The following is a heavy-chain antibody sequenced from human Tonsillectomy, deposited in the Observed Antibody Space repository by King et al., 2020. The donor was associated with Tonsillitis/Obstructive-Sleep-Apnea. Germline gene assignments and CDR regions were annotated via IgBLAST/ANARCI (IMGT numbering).Heavy chain of an antibody. CDR3: ASPKYYYDSDGYYFDY. D-gene: IGHD3-22*01. J-gene: IGHJ4*02. Sequence: VQLVESGGGLVKPGGSLRLSCAASGFTFSDFYMSWIRQAPGKGLEWVSYISSSGSTIYYADSVKGRFTISRDNAKNSLYLQMNSLRDEDTAVYYCASPKYYYDSDGYYFDYWGQGTLVTVSS. CDR1: GFTFSDFY. CDR2: ISSSGSTI. V-gene: IGHV3-11*01.